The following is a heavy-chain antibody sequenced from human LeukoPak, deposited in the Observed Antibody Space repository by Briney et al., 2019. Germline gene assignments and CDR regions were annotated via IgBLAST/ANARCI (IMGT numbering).Heavy chain of an antibody. CDR2: IYSGGNT. V-gene: IGHV3-66*01. D-gene: IGHD4-23*01. Sequence: GGSLRLSCAASGFTVSTNYMSWVRQAPGRGLEWDSVIYSGGNTYYADSVKGRFTISRDNSKNTLYLQMNSLRADDTAVYYCARDSGTTVGYFDYWGQGTLVTVSS. CDR3: ARDSGTTVGYFDY. CDR1: GFTVSTNY. J-gene: IGHJ4*02.